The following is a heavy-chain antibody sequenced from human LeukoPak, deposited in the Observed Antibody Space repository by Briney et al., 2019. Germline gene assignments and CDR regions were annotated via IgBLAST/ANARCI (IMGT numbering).Heavy chain of an antibody. CDR2: MNPNSGNT. V-gene: IGHV1-8*01. Sequence: ASVKVSCKASGYTFTSYDINWVRLATGQGLEWMGWMNPNSGNTGYAQKFQGRVTMTRNTSISTAYMELSSLRSEDTAVYYCARVAVVPFNYYYYMDVRGKGTTVTVSS. J-gene: IGHJ6*03. CDR3: ARVAVVPFNYYYYMDV. D-gene: IGHD2-2*01. CDR1: GYTFTSYD.